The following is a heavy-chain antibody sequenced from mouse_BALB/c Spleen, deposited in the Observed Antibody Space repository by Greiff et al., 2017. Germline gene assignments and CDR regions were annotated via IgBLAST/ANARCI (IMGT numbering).Heavy chain of an antibody. CDR2: ISYDGSN. V-gene: IGHV3-6*02. CDR1: GYSITSGYY. D-gene: IGHD3-3*01. J-gene: IGHJ4*01. CDR3: ARAGTYYAMDY. Sequence: EVKLVESGPGLVKPSQSLSLTCSVTGYSITSGYYWNWIRQFPGNKLEWMGYISYDGSNNYNPSLKNRISITRDTSKNQFFLKLNSVTTEDTATYYCARAGTYYAMDYWGQGTSVTVSS.